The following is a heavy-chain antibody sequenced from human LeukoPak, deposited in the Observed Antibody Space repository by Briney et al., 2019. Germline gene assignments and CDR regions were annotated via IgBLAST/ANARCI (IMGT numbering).Heavy chain of an antibody. Sequence: PSETLSLTCTVSGGSISSYYWSWIRQPPGKGLEWIGYIYYSGSTNYNPSLKSRVTISVDTSKNQFSLKLSSVTAADTAVYYCARERVETPNWFDPWGQGTLVTVSS. D-gene: IGHD3-3*01. CDR3: ARERVETPNWFDP. V-gene: IGHV4-59*01. J-gene: IGHJ5*02. CDR2: IYYSGST. CDR1: GGSISSYY.